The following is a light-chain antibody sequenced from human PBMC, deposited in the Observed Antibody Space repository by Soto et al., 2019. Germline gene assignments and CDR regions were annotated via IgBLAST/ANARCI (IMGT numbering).Light chain of an antibody. Sequence: QSVLTQPASVSGSPGQSITISCTGTRSDVGGYNYVSWYQQHPGKAPKLIIYEVSNRPSGVSNRFSGSKSGNTASLTTSGLQAEDEADYYCSSYTSTDTLVVFGTGTKVTVL. CDR3: SSYTSTDTLVV. V-gene: IGLV2-14*01. CDR1: RSDVGGYNY. J-gene: IGLJ1*01. CDR2: EVS.